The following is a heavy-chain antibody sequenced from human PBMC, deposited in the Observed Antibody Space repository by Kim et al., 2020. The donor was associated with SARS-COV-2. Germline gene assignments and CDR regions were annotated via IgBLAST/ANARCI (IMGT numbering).Heavy chain of an antibody. CDR2: IWYDGSNK. CDR1: GFTFSSYG. CDR3: AKPQAAAGSSFDY. D-gene: IGHD6-13*01. Sequence: GGSLRLSCAASGFTFSSYGMHWVRQAPGKGLEWVAVIWYDGSNKYYADSVKGRFTISRDNSKNTLYLQMNSLRAEDTAVYYCAKPQAAAGSSFDYWGQGTLVTVSS. J-gene: IGHJ4*02. V-gene: IGHV3-33*06.